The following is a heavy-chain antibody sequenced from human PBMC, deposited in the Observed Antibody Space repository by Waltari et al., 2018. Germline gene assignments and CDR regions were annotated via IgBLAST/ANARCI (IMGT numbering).Heavy chain of an antibody. Sequence: QVQLVQSGAEVKKPGSSVKVSCKASGGTFSSYAISWVRQAPGQGLEWMGGIIPILGIANYAQKFQGRVTITADKSTSTAYMELSSLRSEDTAVYYCASPRWLQFNRSYGHFDYWGQGTLVIVSS. CDR1: GGTFSSYA. CDR3: ASPRWLQFNRSYGHFDY. CDR2: IIPILGIA. J-gene: IGHJ4*02. D-gene: IGHD5-12*01. V-gene: IGHV1-69*10.